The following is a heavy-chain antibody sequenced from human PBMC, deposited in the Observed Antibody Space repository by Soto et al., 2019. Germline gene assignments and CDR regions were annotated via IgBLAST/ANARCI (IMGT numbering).Heavy chain of an antibody. D-gene: IGHD2-2*01. CDR1: GFIFSNYW. J-gene: IGHJ4*02. V-gene: IGHV3-74*03. Sequence: EVQLVEAGGGLVQPGGSLRLSCAASGFIFSNYWMHWVRQAPGKGLVWVSRIKSDGSSTMYADSVKGRFTISRNNAKSTLYLQMNSLGAEDTAVYYCTRSSLGTFGAVPGHAYWGQGTPVTVSS. CDR3: TRSSLGTFGAVPGHAY. CDR2: IKSDGSST.